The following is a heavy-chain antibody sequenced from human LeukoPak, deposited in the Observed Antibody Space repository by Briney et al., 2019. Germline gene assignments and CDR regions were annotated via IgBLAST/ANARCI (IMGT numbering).Heavy chain of an antibody. CDR1: GFTFSSYS. CDR2: ISSSSSYI. D-gene: IGHD6-19*01. V-gene: IGHV3-21*01. J-gene: IGHJ3*02. CDR3: ARDKVAGKIYDALDI. Sequence: KPGGSLRLSCAASGFTFSSYSMNWVRQAPGKGLEWVSSISSSSSYIYYADSVKGRFIISRDNAKNSLYLQMNSLRAEDTAVYYCARDKVAGKIYDALDIWGQGTMVTFST.